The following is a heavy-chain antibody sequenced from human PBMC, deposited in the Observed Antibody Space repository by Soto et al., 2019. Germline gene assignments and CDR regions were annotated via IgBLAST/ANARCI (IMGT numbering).Heavy chain of an antibody. D-gene: IGHD3-10*01. CDR2: INGDGRGT. J-gene: IGHJ4*02. Sequence: EVQLVESGGGLVQPGGSLRLSCAASGFTFTGSGMHWVRQLQGKGRVWVSRINGDGRGTSYADLVKGRYVSSRDDAKNTLFLQMNGLRAEDTAVYYCARGIFGSGTANDYWGQGTLVTVSS. V-gene: IGHV3-74*01. CDR3: ARGIFGSGTANDY. CDR1: GFTFTGSG.